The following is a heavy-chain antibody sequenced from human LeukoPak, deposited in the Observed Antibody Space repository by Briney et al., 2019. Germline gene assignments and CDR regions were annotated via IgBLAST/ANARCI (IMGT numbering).Heavy chain of an antibody. CDR2: INPNSGGT. J-gene: IGHJ5*02. CDR1: GYTFTRSY. Sequence: ASVKVSCKASGYTFTRSYMHWVRQAPGQGLEWMGWINPNSGGTNYAQKFQGRVTMTRDTSISTAYMELSRLRSDDTAVYYCARGPSTDRIGANNWFDPWGQGTLVTVSS. V-gene: IGHV1-2*02. CDR3: ARGPSTDRIGANNWFDP. D-gene: IGHD1-26*01.